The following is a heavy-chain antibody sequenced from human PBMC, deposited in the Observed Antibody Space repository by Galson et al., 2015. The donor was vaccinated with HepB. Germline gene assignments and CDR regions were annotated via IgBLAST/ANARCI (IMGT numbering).Heavy chain of an antibody. Sequence: QSGAEVKKPGESLKISCKGSGYSFTSYWIGWVRQMPGKGLEWMGIIYPGDSDTRYSPSFQGQVTISADKSISTAYLQWSSLKASDTAMYYCARHFVGRRITMVRGVIVDDYYGMDVWGQGTTVTVSS. CDR2: IYPGDSDT. D-gene: IGHD3-10*01. J-gene: IGHJ6*02. V-gene: IGHV5-51*01. CDR3: ARHFVGRRITMVRGVIVDDYYGMDV. CDR1: GYSFTSYW.